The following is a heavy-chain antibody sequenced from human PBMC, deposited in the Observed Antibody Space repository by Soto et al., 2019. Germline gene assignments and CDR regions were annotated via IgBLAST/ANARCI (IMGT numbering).Heavy chain of an antibody. V-gene: IGHV3-30*18. CDR1: GFTFSNYD. Sequence: QVQLVESGGGVVQPGRSLRVSCAASGFTFSNYDMHWVRQAPGKGLEWVTLISYDGSNKYYADSVKGRFTISRDNSNNTRYLQMNSLRAEDTAVYYCAKVTWRYGDSADYWGQGTLVTVSS. J-gene: IGHJ4*02. CDR3: AKVTWRYGDSADY. CDR2: ISYDGSNK. D-gene: IGHD4-17*01.